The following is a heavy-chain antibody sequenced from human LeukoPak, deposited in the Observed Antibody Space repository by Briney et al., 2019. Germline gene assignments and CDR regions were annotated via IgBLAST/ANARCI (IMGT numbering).Heavy chain of an antibody. CDR2: ISGSGGST. Sequence: GGSLRLSCAASGFTFSSYAMSWVRQAPGKGLEWVSAISGSGGSTYYADSVKGRFTISRDNSKNTLYLQMNSLRAEDTAVYYCAKVGYCSSTSCTMGAFDIWGQGTMVTVSS. D-gene: IGHD2-2*01. V-gene: IGHV3-23*01. J-gene: IGHJ3*02. CDR3: AKVGYCSSTSCTMGAFDI. CDR1: GFTFSSYA.